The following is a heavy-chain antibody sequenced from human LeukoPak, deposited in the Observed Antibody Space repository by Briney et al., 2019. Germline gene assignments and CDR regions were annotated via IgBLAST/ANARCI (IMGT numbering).Heavy chain of an antibody. D-gene: IGHD3-10*01. CDR3: ASPRATYYGSGSYYNAYYYYYMDV. CDR2: IYYSGST. J-gene: IGHJ6*03. V-gene: IGHV4-39*01. CDR1: GGSISSSSYY. Sequence: SETLSLTCTVSGGSISSSSYYWGWIRQPPGKGLEWIGSIYYSGSTYYNPSLKSRVTISVDTSKNQFSLKLSSVTAAGTAVYYCASPRATYYGSGSYYNAYYYYYMDVWGKGTTVTVSS.